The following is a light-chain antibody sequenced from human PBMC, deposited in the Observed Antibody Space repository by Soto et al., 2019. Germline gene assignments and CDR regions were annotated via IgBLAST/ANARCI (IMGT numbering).Light chain of an antibody. CDR2: GAS. CDR1: QSVRIK. CDR3: QQRSHWPRT. J-gene: IGKJ1*01. Sequence: EIVMTQSPATRAESPGERATLSCMASQSVRIKVAWYQQKNGQAPRLLVYGASTRASGIPDRFSGSGSGTEFTLTISSLQSEDFAVYYCQQRSHWPRTFGQGTKVDIK. V-gene: IGKV3-15*01.